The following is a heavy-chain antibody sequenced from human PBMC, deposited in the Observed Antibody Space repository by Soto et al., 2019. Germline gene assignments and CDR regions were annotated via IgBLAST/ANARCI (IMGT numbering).Heavy chain of an antibody. CDR1: GATFTNSV. J-gene: IGHJ6*02. Sequence: QGQLVQSGAEVKKPGSSVKVSCRASGATFTNSVITWVRKCPGQGLEFMGGIIPLLGTVDYAENFQGRVTLTAAQVTNTVYLEMSSLRYDDTAVYYCARAGLRRTHNPYRFFGLAVWCHGTTVSV. CDR2: IIPLLGTV. V-gene: IGHV1-69*01. D-gene: IGHD3-16*01. CDR3: ARAGLRRTHNPYRFFGLAV.